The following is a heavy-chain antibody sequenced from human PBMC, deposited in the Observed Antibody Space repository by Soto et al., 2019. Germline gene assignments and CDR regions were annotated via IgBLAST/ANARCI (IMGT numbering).Heavy chain of an antibody. CDR2: ISSSGSTI. CDR3: ARDYYYDSSGYYYSYYYYGMDV. V-gene: IGHV3-11*01. D-gene: IGHD3-22*01. CDR1: GFTFSDYY. J-gene: IGHJ6*02. Sequence: GGSLRLSCGASGFTFSDYYMSWIRQAPGKGLECVSYISSSGSTIYYADSVKGRFTISRDNAKNSLYLQMNSLRAEDTAVYYCARDYYYDSSGYYYSYYYYGMDVWGQGTTVTVS.